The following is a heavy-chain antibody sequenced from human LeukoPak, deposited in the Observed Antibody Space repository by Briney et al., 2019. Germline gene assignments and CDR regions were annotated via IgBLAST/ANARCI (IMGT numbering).Heavy chain of an antibody. CDR2: IYHSGST. V-gene: IGHV4-30-2*01. J-gene: IGHJ3*02. CDR3: XXDPRRDAFDI. CDR1: GGSISSVGYS. Sequence: SETLSLTCAVSGGSISSVGYSWSWLRQPPGKGLEWIGYIYHSGSTYYNPSLKSRVTISVDRSKNQFSLKLSSVTAADKVVYXXXXDPRRDAFDIWGKGTMV.